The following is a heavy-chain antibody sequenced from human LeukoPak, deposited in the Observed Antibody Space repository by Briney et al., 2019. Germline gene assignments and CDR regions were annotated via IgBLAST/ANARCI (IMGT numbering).Heavy chain of an antibody. V-gene: IGHV4-61*01. J-gene: IGHJ2*01. D-gene: IGHD1-26*01. CDR1: GVSVGSNNYY. CDR3: ARAVGAVYWYFDP. CDR2: LSHSGST. Sequence: PSETLSLTCAISGVSVGSNNYYWTWIRQSPGRGLEWIGYLSHSGSTNYNPSLKSRVAMSVDTSKNQLSPKLSSVTAADTARYYCARAVGAVYWYFDPWGRGTLVTVSS.